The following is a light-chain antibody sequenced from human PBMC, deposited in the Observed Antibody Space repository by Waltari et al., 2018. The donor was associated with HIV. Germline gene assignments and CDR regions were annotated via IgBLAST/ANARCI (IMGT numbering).Light chain of an antibody. CDR1: SSDVGGYDF. CDR3: SSYTGSSTYVV. Sequence: QSALTQPASVSGSPGQSITISCAGTSSDVGGYDFVHWYLQHPGKAPKLMIYEVSNRPSGVSNRFSGSKSGNTASLTVSGLQAEDEADYYCSSYTGSSTYVVFGGGTKLTVL. J-gene: IGLJ2*01. V-gene: IGLV2-14*01. CDR2: EVS.